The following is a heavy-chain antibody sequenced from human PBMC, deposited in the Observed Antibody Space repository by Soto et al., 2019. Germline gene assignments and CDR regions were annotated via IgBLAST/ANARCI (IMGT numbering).Heavy chain of an antibody. Sequence: PSETLSLTCTVSGGSISSGGYYWSWIRQHPGKGLEWIGYIYYSGSTYYNPSLKSRVTISVDTSKNQFSLKLSSVTAADTAVYYCARVNLPPRKIAAKPPGANNWFDPWGQGTLVTVSS. CDR1: GGSISSGGYY. CDR3: ARVNLPPRKIAAKPPGANNWFDP. CDR2: IYYSGST. J-gene: IGHJ5*02. V-gene: IGHV4-31*03. D-gene: IGHD6-13*01.